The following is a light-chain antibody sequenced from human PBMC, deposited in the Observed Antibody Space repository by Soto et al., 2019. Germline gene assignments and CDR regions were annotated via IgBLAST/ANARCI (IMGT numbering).Light chain of an antibody. CDR1: QTVSSSY. CDR3: QQYDSSPIT. CDR2: GAS. Sequence: PGESATLSCRASQTVSSSYLAWYQQKPGQAPRLLIYGASSRATGIPDRFSGSGSGTDFTLTISRLEPEDFAVFYCQQYDSSPITFGQGTKV. V-gene: IGKV3-20*01. J-gene: IGKJ1*01.